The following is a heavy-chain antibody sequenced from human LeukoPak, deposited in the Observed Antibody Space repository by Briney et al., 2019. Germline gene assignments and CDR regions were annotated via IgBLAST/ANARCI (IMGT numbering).Heavy chain of an antibody. J-gene: IGHJ3*02. CDR3: ARDVAYAFDI. V-gene: IGHV3-69-1*01. CDR2: IRSTDTI. CDR1: GSTFSNAW. Sequence: GGSLRLSCAASGSTFSNAWMSWVRQAPGKGLEWVSYIRSTDTIYADSVKGRFTISRDNAKNSLYLQMNSLRDEDTAVYYCARDVAYAFDIWGQGTLVTVSS.